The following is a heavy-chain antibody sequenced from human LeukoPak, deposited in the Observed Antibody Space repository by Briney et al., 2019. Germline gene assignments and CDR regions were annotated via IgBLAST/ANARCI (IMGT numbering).Heavy chain of an antibody. D-gene: IGHD2-15*01. CDR3: ARMAPDSPSFDY. CDR2: IDWDDDK. Sequence: SGPALVKPTQTLTLTCTFSGFSLSTPEMCVTWIRQPPGKALQWLARIDWDDDKFYSPSLRTRLTISKDTPQNQVVLRMTYLDPVDTGTYYCARMAPDSPSFDYWGQGALITVSS. V-gene: IGHV2-70*17. J-gene: IGHJ4*02. CDR1: GFSLSTPEMC.